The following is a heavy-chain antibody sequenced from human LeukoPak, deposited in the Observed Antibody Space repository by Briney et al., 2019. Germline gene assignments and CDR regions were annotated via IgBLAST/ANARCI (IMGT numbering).Heavy chain of an antibody. CDR2: IYYSGST. D-gene: IGHD2-2*01. Sequence: PSETLSLTCTVSGGSISNYYWSWMRQPPGKGLEWIGYIYYSGSTNYNPSLKSRVTISVDTSKNQFSLKLSSVTAADTAVYYCASLWPYQLSAFDIWGQGTMVTVSS. CDR3: ASLWPYQLSAFDI. V-gene: IGHV4-59*12. CDR1: GGSISNYY. J-gene: IGHJ3*02.